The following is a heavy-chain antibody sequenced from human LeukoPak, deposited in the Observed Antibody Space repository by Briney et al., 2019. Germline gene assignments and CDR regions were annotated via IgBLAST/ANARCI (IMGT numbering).Heavy chain of an antibody. Sequence: PSETLSPTCAVYGGSFSGYYWSWIRQPPGKGLEWIGEINHSGSTNYNPSLKSRVTISVDTSKNQFSLKLSSVTAADTAVYYCAREEALGSGSFDYWGQGTLVTVSS. CDR1: GGSFSGYY. CDR3: AREEALGSGSFDY. CDR2: INHSGST. D-gene: IGHD1-26*01. J-gene: IGHJ4*02. V-gene: IGHV4-34*01.